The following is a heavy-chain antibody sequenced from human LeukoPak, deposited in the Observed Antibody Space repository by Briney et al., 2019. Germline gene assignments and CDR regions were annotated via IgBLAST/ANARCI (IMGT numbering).Heavy chain of an antibody. J-gene: IGHJ4*02. CDR1: GGSISNYY. V-gene: IGHV4-59*12. D-gene: IGHD5-18*01. CDR3: ATTYVDTSGFDY. CDR2: IYYSGST. Sequence: SETLSLTCTVSGGSISNYYWSWIRQPPGKGLEWIGYIYYSGSTNYNPSLKSRVTISVDTSKNQFSLKLSSVTAADTAVYYCATTYVDTSGFDYWGQGTLVTVSS.